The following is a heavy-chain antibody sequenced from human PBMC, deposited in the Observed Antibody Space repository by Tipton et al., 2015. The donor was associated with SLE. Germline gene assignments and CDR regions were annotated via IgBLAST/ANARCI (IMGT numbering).Heavy chain of an antibody. CDR1: GGSFSDYY. D-gene: IGHD7-27*01. Sequence: LRLSCAVYGGSFSDYYWSWIRQPPGKGLEWIGYIYYSGSTNYNPSLKSRVTISVDTSKNQFSLKLSSVTAADTAVYYCARDTELTGVDYWGQGTLVTVSS. J-gene: IGHJ4*02. V-gene: IGHV4-59*01. CDR2: IYYSGST. CDR3: ARDTELTGVDY.